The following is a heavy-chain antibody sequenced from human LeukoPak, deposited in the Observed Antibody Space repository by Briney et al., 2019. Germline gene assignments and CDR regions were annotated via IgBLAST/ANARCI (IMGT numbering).Heavy chain of an antibody. V-gene: IGHV1-18*01. CDR3: ARDACVSCGGDCCHDP. CDR1: GYTFTNYG. Sequence: GASVKVSCKASGYTFTNYGISWVRQAPGQGLEWMAWISANNGETRYAQKFQGRVILTADTSTTTAYMELRNLRSDDTAVYHCARDACVSCGGDCCHDPWGQGTLVTVSS. J-gene: IGHJ5*02. D-gene: IGHD2-21*02. CDR2: ISANNGET.